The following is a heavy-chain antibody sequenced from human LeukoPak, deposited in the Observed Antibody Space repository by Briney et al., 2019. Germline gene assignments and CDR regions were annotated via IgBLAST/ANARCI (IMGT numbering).Heavy chain of an antibody. CDR3: ARGRASGTKIDY. V-gene: IGHV5-51*01. Sequence: GESLKISCTGSGYSFITYWIGWVRQMPGKGLEWMGIIYPTDSDTKYSPSFKGQVTISVDKSITTAYLQWSSLKASDTAVYYCARGRASGTKIDYWGQGTLVTVSS. J-gene: IGHJ4*02. D-gene: IGHD3-10*01. CDR2: IYPTDSDT. CDR1: GYSFITYW.